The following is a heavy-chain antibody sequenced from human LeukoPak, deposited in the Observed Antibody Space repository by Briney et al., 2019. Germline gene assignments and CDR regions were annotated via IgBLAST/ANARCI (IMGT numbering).Heavy chain of an antibody. D-gene: IGHD6-13*01. V-gene: IGHV4-39*01. CDR2: IYYSGST. J-gene: IGHJ5*02. CDR3: ARPSSIAADNWFDP. Sequence: SETLSLTCTVSGGSISSSSYYWGWIRQPPGKGLEWIGSIYYSGSTYYNPSLKSRVTISVDTSKNQFPLKLSSVTAADTAVYYCARPSSIAADNWFDPWGQGTLVTVSS. CDR1: GGSISSSSYY.